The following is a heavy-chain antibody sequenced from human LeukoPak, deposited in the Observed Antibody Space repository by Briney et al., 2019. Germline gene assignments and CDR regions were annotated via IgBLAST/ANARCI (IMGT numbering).Heavy chain of an antibody. CDR3: ATDGKYYNSGDY. CDR1: GGSISSGSYY. D-gene: IGHD2/OR15-2a*01. J-gene: IGHJ4*02. CDR2: IYFSGGT. V-gene: IGHV4-39*02. Sequence: SETLSLTCTVSGGSISSGSYYWGWIRQPPGKGLEWIGNIYFSGGTYYNPSLKTRVTISVDTSKNQFSLNLRSVTAADTAVYYCATDGKYYNSGDYWGQGALATVSS.